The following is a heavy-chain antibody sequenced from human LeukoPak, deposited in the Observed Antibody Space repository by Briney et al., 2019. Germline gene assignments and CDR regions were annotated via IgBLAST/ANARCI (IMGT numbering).Heavy chain of an antibody. CDR2: VNPQGSAT. V-gene: IGHV3-74*03. D-gene: IGHD6-19*01. J-gene: IGHJ4*02. CDR3: ARARWSSTGWFLGY. Sequence: PGESLRLSCAASGFTFSTYWMHWVRQAPGKGLVWVSRVNPQGSATTYTDSVKGRFTISIDNAKDVLHLQMDNLRAEDTAVYYCARARWSSTGWFLGYWGQGTLVTVSS. CDR1: GFTFSTYW.